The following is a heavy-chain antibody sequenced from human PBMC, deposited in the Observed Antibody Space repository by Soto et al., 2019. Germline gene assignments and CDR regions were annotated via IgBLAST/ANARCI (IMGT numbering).Heavy chain of an antibody. Sequence: PGRSLRLSCEASGFTFSSYSMNWVRHAPGKGLEWVSYITNDSGIKSYADSVKGRFAISRDNAEKSVYLQMNSLRDEDTAVYYCARVYSSGWYFDYWGEGTLVTVSS. CDR3: ARVYSSGWYFDY. D-gene: IGHD6-19*01. V-gene: IGHV3-48*02. CDR2: ITNDSGIK. CDR1: GFTFSSYS. J-gene: IGHJ4*02.